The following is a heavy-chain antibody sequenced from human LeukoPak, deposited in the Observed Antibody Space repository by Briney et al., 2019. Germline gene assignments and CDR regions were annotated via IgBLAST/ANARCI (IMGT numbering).Heavy chain of an antibody. J-gene: IGHJ6*03. CDR1: GFTFSSYW. CDR3: ARVEVLLWFGELPHYMDV. Sequence: GGSLRLSCAASGFTFSSYWMSWVRQAPGKGLEWVANIKQDGSEKYYVDSVKGRFTISRDNAKNSLYLQMNSPRAEDTAVYYCARVEVLLWFGELPHYMDVWGKGTTVTVSS. D-gene: IGHD3-10*01. CDR2: IKQDGSEK. V-gene: IGHV3-7*01.